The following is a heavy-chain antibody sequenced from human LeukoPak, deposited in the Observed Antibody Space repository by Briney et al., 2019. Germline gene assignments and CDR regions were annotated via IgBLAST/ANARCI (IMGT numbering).Heavy chain of an antibody. Sequence: ASVKVSCKVSGYTLTELSMHWVRQAPGKGLEWMGGFDPEDGETIYAQKLQGRVTMTEDTSTDTAYMELSSLRPEDTAVYYCATDPVSNHDYGDTHAFDIWGQGTMVTVSS. J-gene: IGHJ3*02. CDR1: GYTLTELS. CDR2: FDPEDGET. CDR3: ATDPVSNHDYGDTHAFDI. V-gene: IGHV1-24*01. D-gene: IGHD4-17*01.